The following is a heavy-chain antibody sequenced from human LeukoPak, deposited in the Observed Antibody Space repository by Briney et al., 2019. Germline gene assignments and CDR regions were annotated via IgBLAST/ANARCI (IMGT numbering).Heavy chain of an antibody. CDR3: ARAKAKSGYHLAFFDY. D-gene: IGHD3-22*01. Sequence: GGSLRLSCAASGFTFSSYSMNWVRQAPGKGLEWVSSISSSSSYIYYADSVKGRFTISRDSAKNSLYLQMNSLRAEDTAVYYCARAKAKSGYHLAFFDYWGQGTLVTVSS. CDR1: GFTFSSYS. CDR2: ISSSSSYI. V-gene: IGHV3-21*01. J-gene: IGHJ4*02.